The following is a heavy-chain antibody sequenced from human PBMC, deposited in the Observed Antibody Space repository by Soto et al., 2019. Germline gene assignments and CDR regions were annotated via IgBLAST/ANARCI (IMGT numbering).Heavy chain of an antibody. V-gene: IGHV1-3*04. D-gene: IGHD6-25*01. CDR2: IGTGTTRT. CDR3: AREGVAAATRPWGDAFDI. CDR1: GYTFTNDV. J-gene: IGHJ3*02. Sequence: QVQLVQSGAEVKRPGASVKVSCKASGYTFTNDVIHRVRQAPGQRLEWMGWIGTGTTRTVYSQRFLGRVTFTRDTSASTVYMELSSLRSEDTGVYYCAREGVAAATRPWGDAFDIWGQGTMVTVSS.